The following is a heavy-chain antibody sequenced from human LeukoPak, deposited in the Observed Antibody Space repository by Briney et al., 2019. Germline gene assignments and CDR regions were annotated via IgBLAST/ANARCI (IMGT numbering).Heavy chain of an antibody. CDR2: VYYSGTT. V-gene: IGHV4-59*01. Sequence: SETLSLTCTVSGGSISGYYRSWIRQPPGKGLEWIGYVYYSGTTNYNPSLKSRVTISVDTSKNQFSLKLSSVTAADTAVYYCARAEYSNYHFDYWGQGTLVTVSS. J-gene: IGHJ4*02. CDR1: GGSISGYY. CDR3: ARAEYSNYHFDY. D-gene: IGHD4-11*01.